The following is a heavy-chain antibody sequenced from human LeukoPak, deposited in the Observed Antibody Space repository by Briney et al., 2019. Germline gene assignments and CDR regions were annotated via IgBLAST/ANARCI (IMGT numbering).Heavy chain of an antibody. Sequence: SETLSLTCTVSGGSISSSSYYWGWIRQPPGKGLEWIGSIYYSGSTYYNPSLKSRVTISVDTSKNQFSLKLSSVTAADTAVYYCASPSYYDFWLVPWGQGTLVTVSS. CDR2: IYYSGST. D-gene: IGHD3-3*01. CDR3: ASPSYYDFWLVP. CDR1: GGSISSSSYY. J-gene: IGHJ5*02. V-gene: IGHV4-39*01.